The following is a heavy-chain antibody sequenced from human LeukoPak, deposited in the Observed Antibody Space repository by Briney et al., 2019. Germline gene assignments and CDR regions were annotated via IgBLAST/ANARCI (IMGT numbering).Heavy chain of an antibody. J-gene: IGHJ3*02. CDR3: ARAPSSSFTIFDAFDI. Sequence: ASVKVSCKASGGTFISYAISLVRQAPGQGLEWMGGIIPIFGTANYAQKFQGRGTITADESTSTAYMDLSSLRSEHTAVYYCARAPSSSFTIFDAFDIWGQGTMVTVSS. V-gene: IGHV1-69*13. CDR1: GGTFISYA. CDR2: IIPIFGTA. D-gene: IGHD3-3*01.